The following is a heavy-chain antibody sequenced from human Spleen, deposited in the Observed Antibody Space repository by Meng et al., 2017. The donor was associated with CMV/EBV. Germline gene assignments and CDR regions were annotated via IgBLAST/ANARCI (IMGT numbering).Heavy chain of an antibody. CDR2: INPNTGGT. V-gene: IGHV1-2*02. Sequence: SGYTFTDYFLYWVRQAPGQGLDLMGWINPNTGGTKSPEKFQDRVTMTRDTSVNTVYMELSGLKSDDTAVYFCARDPQQRLARRLFEHWGQGTLVTVSS. CDR3: ARDPQQRLARRLFEH. CDR1: GYTFTDYF. D-gene: IGHD3-3*01. J-gene: IGHJ4*02.